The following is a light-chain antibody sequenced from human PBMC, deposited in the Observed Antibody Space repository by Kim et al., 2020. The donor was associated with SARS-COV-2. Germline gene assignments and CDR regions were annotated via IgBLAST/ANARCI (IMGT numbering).Light chain of an antibody. Sequence: LSPGERASLSCRASQSVSDSLAWYQQKPGQAPRLLIYDTSNRATGIPARFSGSGFGTDFTLTISSLEPEDFAVYYCQQRSNWPVTFGPGTKVDIK. V-gene: IGKV3-11*01. J-gene: IGKJ2*01. CDR3: QQRSNWPVT. CDR2: DTS. CDR1: QSVSDS.